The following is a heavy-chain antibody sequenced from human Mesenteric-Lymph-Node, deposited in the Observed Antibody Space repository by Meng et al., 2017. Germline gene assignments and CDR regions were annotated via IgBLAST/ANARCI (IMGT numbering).Heavy chain of an antibody. Sequence: ASVKVSCKASGYTFTSYGISWVRQAPGQGLEWMGWISAYNGNTNYAQKLQGRVTMTTDTSTSTAYMELRSLRSDDTTVYYCAREFEYDEWGLSFDYWGQGTLVTVSS. CDR3: AREFEYDEWGLSFDY. D-gene: IGHD1-26*01. CDR2: ISAYNGNT. J-gene: IGHJ4*02. CDR1: GYTFTSYG. V-gene: IGHV1-18*01.